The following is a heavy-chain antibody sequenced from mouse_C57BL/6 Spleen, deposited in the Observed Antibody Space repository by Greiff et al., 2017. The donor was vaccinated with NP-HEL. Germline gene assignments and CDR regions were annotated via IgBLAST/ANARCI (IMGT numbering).Heavy chain of an antibody. V-gene: IGHV1-61*01. CDR1: GYTFTSYW. Sequence: QVQLQQPGAELVRPGSSVKLSCKASGYTFTSYWMDWVKQRPGQGLEWIGNIYPSDSETHYNQKFKDKATLTVDESSSTAYMQLSSLTSEDSAVYYCARRDYYYAMDYWGQGTSVTVSS. J-gene: IGHJ4*01. CDR2: IYPSDSET. CDR3: ARRDYYYAMDY.